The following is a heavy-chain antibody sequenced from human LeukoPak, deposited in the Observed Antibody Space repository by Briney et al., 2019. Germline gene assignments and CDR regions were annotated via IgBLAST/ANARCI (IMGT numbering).Heavy chain of an antibody. CDR2: ISGSGGST. CDR3: AKSRGYSYGSNYYFDY. Sequence: GRSLRLSCTASGFTFSSYAMSWVRQAPGKGLERVSGISGSGGSTNDADSVKGRFTISRDNSKNTLYLQKNSLRAEDTAVYYCAKSRGYSYGSNYYFDYWGQGTLVTVSS. V-gene: IGHV3-23*01. D-gene: IGHD5-18*01. CDR1: GFTFSSYA. J-gene: IGHJ4*02.